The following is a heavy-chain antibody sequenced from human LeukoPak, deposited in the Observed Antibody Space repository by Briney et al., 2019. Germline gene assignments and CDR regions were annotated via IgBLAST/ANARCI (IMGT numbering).Heavy chain of an antibody. CDR2: INPNSGGT. J-gene: IGHJ4*02. CDR1: GYTFTGYY. D-gene: IGHD2-15*01. CDR3: NVVVAATVPDYFDY. V-gene: IGHV1-2*02. Sequence: GASVKVSCKASGYTFTGYYMHWVRQAPGQGLEWMGWINPNSGGTNYAQKFQGRVTMTRDTSISTAYMELSRLRSDDTAVYYCNVVVAATVPDYFDYWGQGTLVTVSS.